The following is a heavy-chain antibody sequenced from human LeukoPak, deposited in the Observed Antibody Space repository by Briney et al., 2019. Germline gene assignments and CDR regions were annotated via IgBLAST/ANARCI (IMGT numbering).Heavy chain of an antibody. CDR1: GFTFSSYW. CDR2: INSDGRST. J-gene: IGHJ4*02. V-gene: IGHV3-74*01. D-gene: IGHD3-22*01. Sequence: GGSLRLSCAASGFTFSSYWMHWVRQAPGKGLVWVSRINSDGRSTNYADSVKGRFTISRDNSKNTLYLQMNSLRAEDTAVYYCARDRRYFDNSGYYSYYFDYWGQGTLVTVSS. CDR3: ARDRRYFDNSGYYSYYFDY.